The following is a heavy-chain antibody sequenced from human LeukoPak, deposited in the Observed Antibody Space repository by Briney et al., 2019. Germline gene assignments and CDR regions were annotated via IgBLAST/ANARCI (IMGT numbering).Heavy chain of an antibody. Sequence: SETLSLICTVSGGSISSSSNYWGWLRQPPGKGLEWIGTIYYSGSTYYNPSLKSRSTISVDTSKNQFSLKLSSVTAADTAVYYCASYYHGFDYWGQGTLVTVSS. J-gene: IGHJ4*02. D-gene: IGHD3-10*01. V-gene: IGHV4-39*07. CDR3: ASYYHGFDY. CDR2: IYYSGST. CDR1: GGSISSSSNY.